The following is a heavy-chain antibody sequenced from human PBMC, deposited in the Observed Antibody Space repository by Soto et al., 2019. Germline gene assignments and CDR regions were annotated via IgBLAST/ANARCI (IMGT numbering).Heavy chain of an antibody. J-gene: IGHJ5*02. CDR2: INHSGST. Sequence: PSETLSLTCAVYGGSFSGYYWSWIRQPPGKGLEWIGEINHSGSTNYNPSLKSRVTISVDTSKNQFSLKLSSVTAADTAVYYCARVVVVAATPDWFDPWGQGTLVTVSS. V-gene: IGHV4-34*01. CDR1: GGSFSGYY. CDR3: ARVVVVAATPDWFDP. D-gene: IGHD2-15*01.